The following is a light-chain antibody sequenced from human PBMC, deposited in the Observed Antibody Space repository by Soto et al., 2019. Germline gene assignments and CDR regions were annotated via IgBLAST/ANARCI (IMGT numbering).Light chain of an antibody. Sequence: EIVMTQSPATLSVSPGERATLSCRASQSIANTLAWYQQKPGQAPRLLIYGASIRATGIPARFSGSGSGTEFTLTISSLQSEDVAVYYCQQYNCWPTFGPGTKVDVK. V-gene: IGKV3-15*01. CDR3: QQYNCWPT. CDR1: QSIANT. J-gene: IGKJ3*01. CDR2: GAS.